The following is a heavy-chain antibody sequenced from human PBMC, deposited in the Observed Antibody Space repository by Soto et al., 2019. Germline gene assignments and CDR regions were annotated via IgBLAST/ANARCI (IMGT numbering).Heavy chain of an antibody. CDR2: IIPFFKAT. Sequence: SVKVSCKASGGTFSSHAISWVRQAPGQGLEWMGGIIPFFKATNYAQKLQGRVTITADDSTSTAYMDLYSLRSEDTAVYYCARDVPLNYYDGTFSYYAMDVWGQGTTVTVSS. CDR1: GGTFSSHA. D-gene: IGHD3-16*01. V-gene: IGHV1-69*13. J-gene: IGHJ6*02. CDR3: ARDVPLNYYDGTFSYYAMDV.